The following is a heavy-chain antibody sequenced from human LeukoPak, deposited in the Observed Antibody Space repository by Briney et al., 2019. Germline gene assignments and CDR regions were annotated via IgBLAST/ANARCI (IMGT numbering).Heavy chain of an antibody. CDR2: IYYNGNT. Sequence: SETLSLTCTVSGGSISSYYWSWIRQPPGKGLEWIGYIYYNGNTNYNPSLKSRVTISVDTSKNQFSLKLSSVTAADTAVYYCARREYDILTGYSTWYFDLWGRGTLVTVSS. D-gene: IGHD3-9*01. CDR3: ARREYDILTGYSTWYFDL. J-gene: IGHJ2*01. V-gene: IGHV4-59*08. CDR1: GGSISSYY.